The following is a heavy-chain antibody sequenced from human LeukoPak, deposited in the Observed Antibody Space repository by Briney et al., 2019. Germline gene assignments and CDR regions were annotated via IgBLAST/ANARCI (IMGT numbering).Heavy chain of an antibody. J-gene: IGHJ5*02. V-gene: IGHV4-59*11. CDR2: IYYSGST. D-gene: IGHD3-16*01. CDR3: ARANPQLVMQTFPPGKWFDP. CDR1: GGSINSHY. Sequence: SETLSLTCTVSGGSINSHYWSWIRQPPGKGLEWIGYIYYSGSTNYNPSLKSRVTISVDTSKNQFSLKLSSVTAADTAVYYCARANPQLVMQTFPPGKWFDPWGQGTLVTVSS.